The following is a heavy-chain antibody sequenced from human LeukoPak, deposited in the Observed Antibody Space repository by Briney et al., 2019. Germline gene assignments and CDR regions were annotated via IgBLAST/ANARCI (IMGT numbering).Heavy chain of an antibody. D-gene: IGHD3-22*01. V-gene: IGHV3-15*01. Sequence: PGGSLRLSCAASGFTFSNAWMSWVRQAPGKGLEWDGRIKSKTDGGTTDYAAPVKGRFTISRDDSKNTLYLQMNSLKTEDTAVYYCTATSYYYDSSGITPWGYWGQGTLVTVSS. CDR1: GFTFSNAW. J-gene: IGHJ4*02. CDR2: IKSKTDGGTT. CDR3: TATSYYYDSSGITPWGY.